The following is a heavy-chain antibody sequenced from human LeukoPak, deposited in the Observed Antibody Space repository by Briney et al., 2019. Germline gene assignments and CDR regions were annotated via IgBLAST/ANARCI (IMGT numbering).Heavy chain of an antibody. CDR1: GFTFSSYA. CDR3: AKAYCGGDCYSSEDMDV. J-gene: IGHJ6*03. CDR2: NWGSGGST. V-gene: IGHV3-23*01. Sequence: GGSLRLSCAASGFTFSSYAMSWVRQATGKGLEWVSANWGSGGSTYYEDSVKGRFTISRDNSKNTLYLQMNSLRAEDTAVYYCAKAYCGGDCYSSEDMDVWGKGTTVTVPS. D-gene: IGHD2-21*02.